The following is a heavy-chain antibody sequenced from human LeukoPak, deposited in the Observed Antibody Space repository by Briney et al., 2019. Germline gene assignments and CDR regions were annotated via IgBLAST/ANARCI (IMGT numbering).Heavy chain of an antibody. V-gene: IGHV3-30*04. J-gene: IGHJ6*04. CDR2: ISYDGSNK. Sequence: GRSLRLSCAASGFTFSSYAVHWVRQAPGKGLEWVAVISYDGSNKYYADSVKGRFTISRDNSKNTLYLQMNSLRAEDTAVCFCARDVRAYSSGCGMDVWGKGTTVTVSS. CDR1: GFTFSSYA. CDR3: ARDVRAYSSGCGMDV. D-gene: IGHD6-19*01.